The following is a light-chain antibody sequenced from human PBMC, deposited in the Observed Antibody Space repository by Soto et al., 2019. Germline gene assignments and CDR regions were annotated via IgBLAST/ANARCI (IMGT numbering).Light chain of an antibody. Sequence: QSALTQPASVSGSPGQSITISCTGTSSDVGSYNLVSWYQQHPGKAPKLMIYEGSKRPSGVSNRFSGSKSGNTASLTISGLQAEDEADYYCSSYTSKSSLIFGGGTKLIVL. V-gene: IGLV2-14*02. CDR1: SSDVGSYNL. CDR3: SSYTSKSSLI. CDR2: EGS. J-gene: IGLJ2*01.